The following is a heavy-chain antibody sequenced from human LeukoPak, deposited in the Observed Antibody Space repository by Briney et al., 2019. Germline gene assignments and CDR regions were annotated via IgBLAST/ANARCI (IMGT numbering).Heavy chain of an antibody. V-gene: IGHV1-2*06. J-gene: IGHJ4*02. CDR1: GYTFTGYY. Sequence: GASVKVSCKASGYTFTGYYIQWVRQAPGQGLEWMGRIKPNSGGTNYAQKFQGRVTMTRDTSISTAYMELSRLRSDDTAVYYCARDFERPDYWGQGTLVTVSS. CDR2: IKPNSGGT. CDR3: ARDFERPDY.